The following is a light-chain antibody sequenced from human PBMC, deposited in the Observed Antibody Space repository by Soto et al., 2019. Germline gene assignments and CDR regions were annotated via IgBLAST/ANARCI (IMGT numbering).Light chain of an antibody. CDR3: QQSYTTPRT. CDR2: AAS. CDR1: QSISNY. J-gene: IGKJ1*01. V-gene: IGKV1-39*01. Sequence: DIPMTQSPSSLSASVGDRVTVTCRASQSISNYVNWYQQKPGKAPKVLIYAASSLQSGVPSRFSGSGSGTDFTLTISSLQPEDFATYYCQQSYTTPRTFGQGTKVEIK.